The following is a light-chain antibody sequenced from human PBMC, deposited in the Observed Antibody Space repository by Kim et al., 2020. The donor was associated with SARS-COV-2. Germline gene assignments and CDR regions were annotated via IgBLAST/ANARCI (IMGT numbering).Light chain of an antibody. V-gene: IGKV3D-20*01. CDR1: QSVSNSF. J-gene: IGKJ1*01. CDR2: DAS. CDR3: QHYGRTPTWT. Sequence: EIVLTQSPATLSLSPGERATLSCGASQSVSNSFLAWYQQKPGLAPRLLIYDASSRATGIPDRFSGSGTGTDFTLTISRLEPEDSAFYYCQHYGRTPTWTFGQGTKVDIK.